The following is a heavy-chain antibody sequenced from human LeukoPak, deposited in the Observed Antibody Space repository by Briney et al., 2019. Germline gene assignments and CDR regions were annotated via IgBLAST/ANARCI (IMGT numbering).Heavy chain of an antibody. CDR2: INHSGST. V-gene: IGHV4-34*01. J-gene: IGHJ6*03. CDR3: ARLGYYDSSGYYHYYYYYMDV. D-gene: IGHD3-22*01. CDR1: GGSFSGYY. Sequence: PSETLSLTCAVYGGSFSGYYWSWIRQPPGKGLEWIGEINHSGSTNYNPSLKSRVTISVDTSKNQFSLKLSSVTAADTAVYYCARLGYYDSSGYYHYYYYYMDVWGKGTTVTISS.